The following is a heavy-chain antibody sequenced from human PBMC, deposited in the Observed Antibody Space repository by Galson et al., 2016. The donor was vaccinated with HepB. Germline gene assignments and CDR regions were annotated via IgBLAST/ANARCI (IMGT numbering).Heavy chain of an antibody. J-gene: IGHJ4*02. CDR2: DSMDGRRK. V-gene: IGHV3-30*18. CDR1: GFIFRNYG. D-gene: IGHD2/OR15-2a*01. Sequence: SLRLSCAGSGFIFRNYGMHWVRQAPGKGLEWVAVDSMDGRRKFYAGSVKGRFTISRDNSNNMLFLQMGSLRPYDTAVYYCAKRHEYCPPVGCSVDYWGQGTLVSVSS. CDR3: AKRHEYCPPVGCSVDY.